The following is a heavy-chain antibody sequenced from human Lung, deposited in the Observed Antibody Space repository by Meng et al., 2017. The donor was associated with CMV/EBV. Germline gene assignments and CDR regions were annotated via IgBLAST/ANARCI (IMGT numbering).Heavy chain of an antibody. J-gene: IGHJ4*02. V-gene: IGHV1-2*02. CDR2: INPIRAIT. CDR1: FTAHC. D-gene: IGHD2-15*01. Sequence: FTAHCNHSVRPARRRGLKWLGWINPIRAITNYAQKFQRRVTITKAASLTTTYMDVSRLTADDTAMYYCARGSEDFVVEPPTVWSDFWGQGTLVTVSS. CDR3: ARGSEDFVVEPPTVWSDF.